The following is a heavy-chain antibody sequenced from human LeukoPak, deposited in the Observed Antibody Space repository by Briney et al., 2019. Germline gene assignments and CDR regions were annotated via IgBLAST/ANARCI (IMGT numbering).Heavy chain of an antibody. CDR2: INQDGTEA. CDR3: SDFDV. V-gene: IGHV3-7*01. CDR1: GFTVSSNY. J-gene: IGHJ4*02. Sequence: GGSLRLSCAASGFTVSSNYMSWVRQAPGKGLEWVANINQDGTEANYVASVKGRFIISRDNAKSSLFLQMNSLRVEDTAVYYCSDFDVWGPGTLVTVSS.